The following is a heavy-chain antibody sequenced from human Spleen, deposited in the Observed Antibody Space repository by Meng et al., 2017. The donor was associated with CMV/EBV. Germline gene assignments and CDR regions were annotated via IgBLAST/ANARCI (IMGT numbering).Heavy chain of an antibody. D-gene: IGHD6-13*01. Sequence: GESLKISCAASGFIFSDYYMSWIRQAPGKGLEWVSYVSSSGGSIYYADSVKGRFTISRDNAKNSLYLLMSSLRADDTAIYYCAKQSLAIAAAGTFDYWGQGILVTVSS. CDR2: VSSSGGSI. CDR1: GFIFSDYY. CDR3: AKQSLAIAAAGTFDY. V-gene: IGHV3-11*01. J-gene: IGHJ4*02.